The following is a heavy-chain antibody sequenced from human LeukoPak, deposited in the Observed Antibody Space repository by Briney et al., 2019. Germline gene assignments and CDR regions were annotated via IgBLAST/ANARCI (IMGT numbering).Heavy chain of an antibody. CDR2: ISASGDVT. CDR3: AGYGGNSF. CDR1: RFSFSAYP. Sequence: AGGSLRLSCAASRFSFSAYPMGWARRAPGKGLEWVSGISASGDVTFHADPVKGRFTISRDNSKNTLYLQMNSLRAEDTAVYHCAGYGGNSFWGQGTLVTVSS. V-gene: IGHV3-23*01. D-gene: IGHD4-23*01. J-gene: IGHJ4*02.